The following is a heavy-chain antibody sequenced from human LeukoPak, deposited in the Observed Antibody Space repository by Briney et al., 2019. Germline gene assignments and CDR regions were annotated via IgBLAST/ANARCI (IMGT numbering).Heavy chain of an antibody. CDR1: GYTFTSYY. J-gene: IGHJ3*02. V-gene: IGHV1-46*01. CDR2: INHSGGST. CDR3: ATRGYYYDSSGYRDAFDI. Sequence: ASVKVSCTASGYTFTSYYMHWVRQAPGQGLEWMGIINHSGGSTSYAQKFQGRVTMTRDTSKNTVYMELSSLRAEDTAVYYCATRGYYYDSSGYRDAFDIWGQGTMVTVSS. D-gene: IGHD3-22*01.